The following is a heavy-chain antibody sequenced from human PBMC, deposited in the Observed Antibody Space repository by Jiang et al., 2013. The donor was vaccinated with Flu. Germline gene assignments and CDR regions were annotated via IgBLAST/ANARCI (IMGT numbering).Heavy chain of an antibody. CDR2: IIPIFGTA. V-gene: IGHV1-69*01. CDR3: ARDTLFYDSSGYYYL. D-gene: IGHD3-22*01. CDR1: GGTFSSYA. J-gene: IGHJ4*02. Sequence: SSVKVSCKASGGTFSSYAISWVRQAPGQGLEWMGGIIPIFGTANYAQKFQGRVTITADESTSTAYMELSSLRSEDTAVYYCARDTLFYDSSGYYYLWGQGTLVTVSS.